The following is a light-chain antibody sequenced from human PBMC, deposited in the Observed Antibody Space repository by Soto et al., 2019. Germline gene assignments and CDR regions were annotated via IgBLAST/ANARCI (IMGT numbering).Light chain of an antibody. CDR3: QSHDSSLSAYV. Sequence: VLTQPPSVSGAPGQRVSISCTGSSSNIGAGYDVHWYQQLPGTAPKLLIYGNSNRPSGVPDRFSGSKSGTSASLAITGLQAEDEADFYCQSHDSSLSAYVFGTGTKVTVL. CDR1: SSNIGAGYD. CDR2: GNS. J-gene: IGLJ1*01. V-gene: IGLV1-40*01.